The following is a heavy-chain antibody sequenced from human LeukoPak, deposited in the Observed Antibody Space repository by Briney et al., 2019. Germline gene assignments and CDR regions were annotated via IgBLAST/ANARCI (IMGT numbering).Heavy chain of an antibody. Sequence: ASVKVSCKASGHTFTSYDINWVRQATGQGLEWMGWMNPNSGNTAYAQKFQGRVTMTTDTSTSTAYMELRSLRSDDTAVYYCARTSHYVDIAATIPYGIYYFDYWGQGTLVTVSS. CDR2: MNPNSGNT. J-gene: IGHJ4*02. CDR1: GHTFTSYD. D-gene: IGHD5-12*01. CDR3: ARTSHYVDIAATIPYGIYYFDY. V-gene: IGHV1-8*02.